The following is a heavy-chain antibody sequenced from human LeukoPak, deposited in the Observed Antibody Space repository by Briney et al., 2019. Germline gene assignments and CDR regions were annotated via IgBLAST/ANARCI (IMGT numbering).Heavy chain of an antibody. V-gene: IGHV3-21*05. CDR1: GFTFSSYS. CDR3: ARVTSSGWNFDY. D-gene: IGHD6-19*01. CDR2: ISGSTIYT. Sequence: GGSLRLSCAASGFTFSSYSMSWIRQAPGKGLECVSYISGSTIYTNYADSVKGRFTISRDNAKSSLFLQMNSLRGEDTAVYYCARVTSSGWNFDYWGQGTLVTVSS. J-gene: IGHJ4*02.